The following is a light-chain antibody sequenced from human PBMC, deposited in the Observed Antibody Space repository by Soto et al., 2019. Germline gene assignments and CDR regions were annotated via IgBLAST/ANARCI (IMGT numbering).Light chain of an antibody. Sequence: DIQMTQSPSTLSAYVGDRVTITCRASQTISNYLTWYQQRPGKVPKLLIYRSSILQNGVPSRFSGSGSGTEFNLTISSLQPDDFATYYCQQYYIYATFGQGTRVEI. CDR1: QTISNY. V-gene: IGKV1-5*03. CDR2: RSS. CDR3: QQYYIYAT. J-gene: IGKJ1*01.